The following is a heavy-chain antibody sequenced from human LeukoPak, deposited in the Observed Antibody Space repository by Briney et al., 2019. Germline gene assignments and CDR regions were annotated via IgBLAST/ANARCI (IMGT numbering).Heavy chain of an antibody. CDR3: AKSVPAMRGEIDY. CDR2: IVKDGRNK. V-gene: IGHV3-30*02. D-gene: IGHD3-10*01. J-gene: IGHJ4*02. CDR1: GVTFSTFA. Sequence: GGALRLSCAASGVTFSTFAMSSVREAPGKGLEWLALIVKDGRNKYNADSVRGRFTISRDNSKNTLYLQMNRQRAEDTAVYSCAKSVPAMRGEIDYWGQGTLVTVS.